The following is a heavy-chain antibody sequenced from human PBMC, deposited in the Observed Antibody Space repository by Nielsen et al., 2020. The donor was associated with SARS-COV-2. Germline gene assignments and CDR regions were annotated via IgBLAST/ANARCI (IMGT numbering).Heavy chain of an antibody. CDR1: GYTFTSYY. CDR3: ATGSVFGVVMKGWFDP. D-gene: IGHD3-3*01. CDR2: INPSGNNT. J-gene: IGHJ5*02. V-gene: IGHV1-46*01. Sequence: ASVKVSCKASGYTFTSYYMHWVRQAPGQGLEWMAIINPSGNNTHSAQKFQGRVTMTEDTSTDTAYMELSSLRSEDTAVYYCATGSVFGVVMKGWFDPWGQGTLVTVSS.